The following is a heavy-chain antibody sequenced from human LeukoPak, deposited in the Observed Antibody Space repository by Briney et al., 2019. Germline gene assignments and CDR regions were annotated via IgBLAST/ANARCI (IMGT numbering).Heavy chain of an antibody. CDR3: ARDPRASSSWYPLDY. CDR1: GGSISSSSYH. CDR2: IYYSGST. J-gene: IGHJ4*02. V-gene: IGHV4-39*07. D-gene: IGHD6-13*01. Sequence: PSETLSLTCSVSGGSISSSSYHWAWIRQPPGKGLEWIGTIYYSGSTYYNPSLKSRVTISVDTSKNQFSLKLSSVTAADTAVYYCARDPRASSSWYPLDYWGQGTLVTVSS.